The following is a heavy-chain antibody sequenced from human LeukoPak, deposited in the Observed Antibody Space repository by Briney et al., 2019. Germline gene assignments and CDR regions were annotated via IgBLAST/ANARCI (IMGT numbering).Heavy chain of an antibody. D-gene: IGHD5-18*01. V-gene: IGHV3-30*02. Sequence: PGGSLRLSCAASGFTFSSYGIHWVRQAPGKGLEWVTFIQYDGSNKYADSVKSRFTISRDNSKNVLYLQMNSLRAEDTALYYCAKSSSRLDTSSFEYWGQGTLVTVSS. CDR2: IQYDGSNK. CDR3: AKSSSRLDTSSFEY. CDR1: GFTFSSYG. J-gene: IGHJ4*02.